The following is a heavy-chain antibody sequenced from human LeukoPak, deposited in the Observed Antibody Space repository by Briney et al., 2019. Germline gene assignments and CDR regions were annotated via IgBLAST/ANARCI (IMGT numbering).Heavy chain of an antibody. Sequence: GGSLRLSCAVSGFPFCSFAMHWVRQAPGKGPQWVAVISFDGTNKYYADSVKGRFTISRDNAKNTLYLQMNSLKTEDTSVYYCARNGGFDPWGQGTLVTVSS. D-gene: IGHD1-14*01. CDR1: GFPFCSFA. J-gene: IGHJ5*02. CDR2: ISFDGTNK. CDR3: ARNGGFDP. V-gene: IGHV3-30*03.